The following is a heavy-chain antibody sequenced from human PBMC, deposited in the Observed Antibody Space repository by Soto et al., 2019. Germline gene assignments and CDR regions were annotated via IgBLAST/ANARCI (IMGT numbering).Heavy chain of an antibody. D-gene: IGHD2-15*01. J-gene: IGHJ4*02. V-gene: IGHV4-39*01. CDR1: GGSISSSSYY. CDR3: VRHVVGLGAYYFDY. CDR2: IFYTGST. Sequence: SETLSLTCTVSGGSISSSSYYWGWIRQPPGKGLKWIGSIFYTGSTYYNPSLKSRVTISVDTSKNQFSLKLSSVTAADTAVYYCVRHVVGLGAYYFDYWGQGTLVTVSS.